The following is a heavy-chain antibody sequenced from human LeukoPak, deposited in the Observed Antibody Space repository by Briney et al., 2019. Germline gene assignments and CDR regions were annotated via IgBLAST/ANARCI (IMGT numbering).Heavy chain of an antibody. CDR3: AKSAGIAAAGDDY. Sequence: GGSLRLSCAASGFTFSGYSMNWVRQAPGRGLEWVSYSNSDGNIKHYADSVKGRFSISRDNSKNTLYLQMNSLRAEDTAVYYCAKSAGIAAAGDDYWGQGTLVTVSS. V-gene: IGHV3-48*01. J-gene: IGHJ4*02. D-gene: IGHD6-13*01. CDR2: SNSDGNIK. CDR1: GFTFSGYS.